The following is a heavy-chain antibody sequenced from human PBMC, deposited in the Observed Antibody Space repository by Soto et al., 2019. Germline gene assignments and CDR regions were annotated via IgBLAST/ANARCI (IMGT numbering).Heavy chain of an antibody. CDR3: AHRGYMNGNWDQGYLDN. V-gene: IGHV2-5*02. CDR2: IYWDDDK. Sequence: QITLTESGPTRVKPTQTLTLTCSFSGFSLRSSGVGVGWIRQPPGKALEWLAVIYWDDDKRYNPSLKSRLSIIKDTTKNQVVLTMTYMDTVDTATYFWAHRGYMNGNWDQGYLDNWGQGTLVTVSS. J-gene: IGHJ4*02. D-gene: IGHD5-18*01. CDR1: GFSLRSSGVG.